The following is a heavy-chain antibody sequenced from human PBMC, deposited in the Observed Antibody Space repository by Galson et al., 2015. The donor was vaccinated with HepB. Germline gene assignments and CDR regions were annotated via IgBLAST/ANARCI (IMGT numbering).Heavy chain of an antibody. CDR1: GFTFSSYG. CDR2: ISYDGSNK. D-gene: IGHD3-3*01. CDR3: AKSLGEHYDFWNLLDP. Sequence: SLRLSCAASGFTFSSYGVHWVRQAPGKGLEWVAVISYDGSNKYYADSVKGRFTISRDNSKNTLYLQMNSLRAEDTAVYYCAKSLGEHYDFWNLLDPWGQGTLVTVSS. V-gene: IGHV3-30*18. J-gene: IGHJ5*02.